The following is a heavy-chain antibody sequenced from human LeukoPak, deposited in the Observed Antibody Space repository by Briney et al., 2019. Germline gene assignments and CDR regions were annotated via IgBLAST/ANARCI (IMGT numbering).Heavy chain of an antibody. D-gene: IGHD4-23*01. V-gene: IGHV4-59*08. Sequence: SDTLTLPCTVSGGSIHSDYWTWIRQPPGKGLEYIEYIYYTGATNYNPSLKSRVTISVDTSKNHFSLKLSPLTAADTAVYFRGKYGNRGLVIDNLGQGTMVTVSS. CDR3: GKYGNRGLVIDN. J-gene: IGHJ4*02. CDR2: IYYTGAT. CDR1: GGSIHSDY.